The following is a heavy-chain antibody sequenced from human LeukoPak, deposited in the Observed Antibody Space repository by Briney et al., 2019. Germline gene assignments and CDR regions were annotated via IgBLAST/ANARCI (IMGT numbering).Heavy chain of an antibody. CDR2: IYSGGST. D-gene: IGHD5-18*01. CDR3: AKGYNQAYEY. CDR1: GFTLTTSY. J-gene: IGHJ4*02. V-gene: IGHV3-53*01. Sequence: GGSLRPSCAASGFTLTTSYMSWVRQAPGKGLEWVSLIYSGGSTYYADSVKGRFTISRDNSKNTLYLQMNSLRPEDTAVYYCAKGYNQAYEYWGQGTLVTVST.